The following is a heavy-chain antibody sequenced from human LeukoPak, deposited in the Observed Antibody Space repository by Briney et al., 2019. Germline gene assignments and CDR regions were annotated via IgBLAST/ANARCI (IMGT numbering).Heavy chain of an antibody. D-gene: IGHD3-16*02. CDR3: ARGYLVPDY. J-gene: IGHJ4*02. Sequence: GASVKVSCKASGYTFTSYDINWVRQAPGQGLEWMGWMNPNSGNTDYAQKFQGRVTMTRNTSISTAYMELSSMRSEDTAVYYCARGYLVPDYWGQGTLVTVSS. CDR2: MNPNSGNT. CDR1: GYTFTSYD. V-gene: IGHV1-8*01.